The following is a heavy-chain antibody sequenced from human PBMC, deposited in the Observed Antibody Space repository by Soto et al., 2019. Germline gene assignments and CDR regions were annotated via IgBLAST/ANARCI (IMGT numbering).Heavy chain of an antibody. CDR3: ASGFKPYPEGLFDY. J-gene: IGHJ4*02. Sequence: SETLSLTCTVSGGSISSYYWSWIRQPPGKGLEWIGYIYYSGSTNYNPSLKSRVTISVDTSKNQFSLKLSSVTAADTAVYYCASGFKPYPEGLFDYWGQGTLVTVSS. D-gene: IGHD3-10*01. CDR1: GGSISSYY. CDR2: IYYSGST. V-gene: IGHV4-59*01.